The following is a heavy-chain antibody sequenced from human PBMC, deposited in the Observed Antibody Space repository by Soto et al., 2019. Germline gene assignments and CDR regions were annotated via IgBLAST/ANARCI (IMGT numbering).Heavy chain of an antibody. Sequence: QVQLVQSGAEVKKPGSSVKVSCKASGGTFSSYTISWVRQAPGQGLEWMGRIIPILGIANYAQKFQGRVTITADKSTSTAYMELSSLRSEDTAVYYCARDEAYCSGGSCYGMDVWGQGTTVTDSS. CDR2: IIPILGIA. CDR1: GGTFSSYT. CDR3: ARDEAYCSGGSCYGMDV. D-gene: IGHD2-15*01. J-gene: IGHJ6*02. V-gene: IGHV1-69*08.